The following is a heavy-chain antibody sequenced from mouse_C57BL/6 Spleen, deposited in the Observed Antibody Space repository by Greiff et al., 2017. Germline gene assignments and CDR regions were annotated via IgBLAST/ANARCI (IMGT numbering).Heavy chain of an antibody. D-gene: IGHD2-5*01. CDR3: AREGYSNYEYFDY. Sequence: VKLMESGPGLVQPSQSLSITCTVSGFSLTSYGVHWVRQSPGKGLEWLGVIWSGGSTDYNAAFISRLSISKDNSKSQVFFKMSILQADDTAIYYCAREGYSNYEYFDYWGQGTTLTVSS. CDR2: IWSGGST. V-gene: IGHV2-2*01. J-gene: IGHJ2*01. CDR1: GFSLTSYG.